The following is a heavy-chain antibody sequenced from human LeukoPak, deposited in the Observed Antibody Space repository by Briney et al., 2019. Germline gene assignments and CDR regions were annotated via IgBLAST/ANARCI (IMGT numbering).Heavy chain of an antibody. CDR3: ARPVYCSSTSCEAFDI. V-gene: IGHV4-59*08. Sequence: SETLSLTCTVSGGSISSYYWSWIRRPPGKGLEWIGYIYYSGSTNYNPSLKSRVTISVDTSKNQFSLKLSSVTAADTAVYYCARPVYCSSTSCEAFDIWGQGTMVTVSS. D-gene: IGHD2-2*01. CDR2: IYYSGST. CDR1: GGSISSYY. J-gene: IGHJ3*02.